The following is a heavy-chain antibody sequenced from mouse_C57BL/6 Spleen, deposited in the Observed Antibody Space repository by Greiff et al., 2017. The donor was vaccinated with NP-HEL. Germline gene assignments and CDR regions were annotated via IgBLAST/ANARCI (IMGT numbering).Heavy chain of an antibody. CDR2: ISDGGSYT. J-gene: IGHJ2*01. V-gene: IGHV5-4*01. CDR3: AREGVEDHYFDY. Sequence: EVKLVESGGGLVKPGGSLKLSCAASGFTFSSYAMSWVRQTPEKRLEWVATISDGGSYTYYPDNVKGRFTISRDNAKNNLYLQMSHLKSEDTAMYYCAREGVEDHYFDYWGQGTTLTVSS. D-gene: IGHD1-1*01. CDR1: GFTFSSYA.